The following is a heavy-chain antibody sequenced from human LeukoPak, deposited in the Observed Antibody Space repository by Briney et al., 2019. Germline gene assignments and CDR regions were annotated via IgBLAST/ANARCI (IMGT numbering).Heavy chain of an antibody. V-gene: IGHV1-8*01. J-gene: IGHJ4*02. D-gene: IGHD2-15*01. Sequence: ASVTVSCKASGYTFTYNDVNWVRQATGQGLDWMGWMNHGTAKTGYAPRFQGRLAMTADTSINTAYIELSGLTSDDTAVYYCARGRAAADWGQGTLVTVSS. CDR2: MNHGTAKT. CDR1: GYTFTYND. CDR3: ARGRAAAD.